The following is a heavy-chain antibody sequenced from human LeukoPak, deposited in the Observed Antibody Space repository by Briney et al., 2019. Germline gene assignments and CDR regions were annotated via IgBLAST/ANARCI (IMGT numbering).Heavy chain of an antibody. CDR2: ISAGGGST. V-gene: IGHV3-23*01. CDR3: ARDYCSGGSCYLFDY. J-gene: IGHJ4*02. D-gene: IGHD2-15*01. Sequence: PGGSLRLSCETSGFTFTSYAMNWVRQAPGEGPESVSTISAGGGSTYYADSVKGRFTISRDDSKNTMYLQMNSLRADDTALYYCARDYCSGGSCYLFDYWGRGTLVTVSS. CDR1: GFTFTSYA.